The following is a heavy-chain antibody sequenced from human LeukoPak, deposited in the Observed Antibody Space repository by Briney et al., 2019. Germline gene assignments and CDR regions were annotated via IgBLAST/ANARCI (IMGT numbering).Heavy chain of an antibody. CDR1: GFSLSNYD. V-gene: IGHV3-48*01. CDR3: ARANYGSGYVFDY. D-gene: IGHD3-10*01. J-gene: IGHJ4*02. CDR2: ISSSSSTI. Sequence: PGGSLRLACAASGFSLSNYDMNWVRQAPGKGLEWVSYISSSSSTILYADSVKGRFTISRDNAKNSLYLQMNSLRAEDTAVYYCARANYGSGYVFDYWGQGTLVTVSS.